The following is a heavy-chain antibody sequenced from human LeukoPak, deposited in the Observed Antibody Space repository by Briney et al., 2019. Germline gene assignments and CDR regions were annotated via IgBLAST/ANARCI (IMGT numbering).Heavy chain of an antibody. V-gene: IGHV1-18*01. J-gene: IGHJ5*02. CDR3: ARDLGDSGSYPSSWFDP. CDR1: GYTFTSYA. CDR2: ISAYNGNT. D-gene: IGHD1-26*01. Sequence: GASVKVSCKASGYTFTSYAMHWVRQAPGQGLEWMGWISAYNGNTNYAQKLQGRVTMTTDTSTSTAYMELRSLRSDDTAVYYCARDLGDSGSYPSSWFDPWGQGTLVTVSS.